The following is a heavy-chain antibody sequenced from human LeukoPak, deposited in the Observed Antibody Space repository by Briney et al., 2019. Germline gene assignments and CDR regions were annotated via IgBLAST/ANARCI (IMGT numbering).Heavy chain of an antibody. CDR2: IKQDGSEK. J-gene: IGHJ3*02. V-gene: IGHV3-7*01. Sequence: GGSLRLSCAASGFTFSSYWMIWVRQAPGKGLEWVANIKQDGSEKYYVDSVKGRFTISRDNAKNSLYLQMNSLRAEDTAVYYCAREHRDYYDSSGYPPGAFDIWGQGTMATVSS. CDR3: AREHRDYYDSSGYPPGAFDI. CDR1: GFTFSSYW. D-gene: IGHD3-22*01.